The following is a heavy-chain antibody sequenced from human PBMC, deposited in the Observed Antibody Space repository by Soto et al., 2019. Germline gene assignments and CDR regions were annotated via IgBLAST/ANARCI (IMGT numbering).Heavy chain of an antibody. V-gene: IGHV4-31*03. D-gene: IGHD6-13*01. CDR1: GGSISSGGYY. Sequence: QVQLQESGPGLVKPSQTLSLTCTVSGGSISSGGYYWSWIRQHPGKGLEWIGYIYYSGSTYYNPSLKSRVTISVDTSKNQFSLKLSSVTAADTAVYYCAREGIAAAADHTRRPRYYGMDVWGQGTTVTVSS. CDR3: AREGIAAAADHTRRPRYYGMDV. J-gene: IGHJ6*02. CDR2: IYYSGST.